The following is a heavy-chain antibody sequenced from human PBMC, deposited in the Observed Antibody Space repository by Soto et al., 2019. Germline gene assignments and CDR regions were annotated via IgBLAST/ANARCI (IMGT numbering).Heavy chain of an antibody. J-gene: IGHJ6*02. CDR1: GFTFSSYS. CDR2: ISCSTSYI. V-gene: IGHV3-21*01. CDR3: ARVVDYCDPYYYYGMDV. D-gene: IGHD3-22*01. Sequence: EVQLVESGGGLVKPGGSLRLSCAASGFTFSSYSMNWVRQAPGKGLEWVSSISCSTSYIYYADSVKGRFTISRDNAKNSLYLQMKSLRAEDTAVYYCARVVDYCDPYYYYGMDVWGQGTTVTVSS.